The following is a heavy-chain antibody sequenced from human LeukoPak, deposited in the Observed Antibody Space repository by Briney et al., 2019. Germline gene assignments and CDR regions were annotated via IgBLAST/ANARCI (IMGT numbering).Heavy chain of an antibody. CDR1: GGSISSYY. Sequence: SETLSLTCTVSGGSISSYYWNWIRQPPGKGLEWIAYVYYSGSTDYNPSLKSRVTISLDTSKNQFSLKLSSVTAADTAVYYCARHDPIVGTPDAFDIWGQGTMVTVSS. V-gene: IGHV4-59*08. CDR3: ARHDPIVGTPDAFDI. J-gene: IGHJ3*02. D-gene: IGHD1-26*01. CDR2: VYYSGST.